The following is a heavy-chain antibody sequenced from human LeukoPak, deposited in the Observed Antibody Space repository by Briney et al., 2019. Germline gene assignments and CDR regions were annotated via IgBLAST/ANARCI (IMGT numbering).Heavy chain of an antibody. D-gene: IGHD3-22*01. V-gene: IGHV3-21*01. CDR2: FGTRSTSV. Sequence: PGGYLRLSCTASGFTFSGYSMNWIRQAPGKVLEWVSSFGTRSTSVYHAGSVKGRFAISRDNAKNSLYLQMNSLRAEDTALYYCAREVSEGFDFWGQGTLVTVSS. J-gene: IGHJ4*02. CDR1: GFTFSGYS. CDR3: AREVSEGFDF.